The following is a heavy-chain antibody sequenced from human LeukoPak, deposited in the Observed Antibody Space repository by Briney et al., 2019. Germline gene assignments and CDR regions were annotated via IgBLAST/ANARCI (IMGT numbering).Heavy chain of an antibody. Sequence: GASVKVSCKASGYTFTGYAMNWVRQAPGQGLEWMGWINTNTGNPTYAQGFTGRFVFSLDTSVSTAYLQISSLKAEDTAVYYCARDGYSSGWSRFDPWGQGTLVTVSS. CDR3: ARDGYSSGWSRFDP. V-gene: IGHV7-4-1*02. J-gene: IGHJ5*02. CDR2: INTNTGNP. CDR1: GYTFTGYA. D-gene: IGHD6-19*01.